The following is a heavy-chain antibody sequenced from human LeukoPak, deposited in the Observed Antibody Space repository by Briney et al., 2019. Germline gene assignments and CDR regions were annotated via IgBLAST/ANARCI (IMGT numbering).Heavy chain of an antibody. CDR2: IHYSESS. D-gene: IGHD6-13*01. CDR3: ARGYSSLL. V-gene: IGHV4-59*01. CDR1: GGSISTYH. Sequence: SETLSLTCTVSGGSISTYHWNWIRQPPGKGLEWIGYIHYSESSKYNPSLRRRVTISVDTSKNQFSLKPSSVTAADTALYYCARGYSSLLWGQGTLVTVSS. J-gene: IGHJ4*02.